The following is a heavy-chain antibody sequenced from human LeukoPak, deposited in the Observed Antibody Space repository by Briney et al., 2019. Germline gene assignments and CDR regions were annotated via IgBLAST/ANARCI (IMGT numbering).Heavy chain of an antibody. Sequence: SETLSLTCTVSGGSISSYYWSWIRQPPGKGLEWVGYIYYSGSTNYNPSLKSRVTISVDTSKNQFSLKLSSVTAADTAVYYCAREYGSGPYTFGYWGQGTLVTVSS. CDR3: AREYGSGPYTFGY. D-gene: IGHD3-10*01. J-gene: IGHJ4*02. CDR1: GGSISSYY. CDR2: IYYSGST. V-gene: IGHV4-59*01.